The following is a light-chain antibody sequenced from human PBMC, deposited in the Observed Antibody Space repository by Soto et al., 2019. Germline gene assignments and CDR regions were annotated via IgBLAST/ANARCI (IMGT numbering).Light chain of an antibody. J-gene: IGLJ2*01. V-gene: IGLV4-69*01. CDR3: QTWGSGIVV. CDR1: SGHSNYA. Sequence: QSVLTQSPSASASLGASVKLTCTLSSGHSNYAIAWHQQQSEKGPRYLKKLNSDGSHSKGDGIPDRFSGSSSGAERYLTISSLQSEDEADYYCQTWGSGIVVFGGGTKVTVL. CDR2: LNSDGSH.